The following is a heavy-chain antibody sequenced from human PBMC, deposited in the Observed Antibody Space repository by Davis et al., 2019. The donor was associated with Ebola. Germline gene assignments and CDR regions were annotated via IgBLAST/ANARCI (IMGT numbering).Heavy chain of an antibody. Sequence: PSETLSLTCAASGFTFSSYGMHWVRQAPGKGLEWVAFIRYDGSNKYYADSVKGRFTISRDNSKNTLYLQMNSLRAEDTAVYYCAKAGIVEMATITGYWGQGTLVTVSS. J-gene: IGHJ4*02. CDR3: AKAGIVEMATITGY. V-gene: IGHV3-30*02. CDR2: IRYDGSNK. CDR1: GFTFSSYG. D-gene: IGHD5-24*01.